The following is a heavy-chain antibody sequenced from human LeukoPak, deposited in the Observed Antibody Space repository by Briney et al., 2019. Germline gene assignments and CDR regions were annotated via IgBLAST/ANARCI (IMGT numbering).Heavy chain of an antibody. J-gene: IGHJ4*02. D-gene: IGHD3-16*01. V-gene: IGHV3-21*01. CDR2: ISSSSTYI. CDR1: GFTFSSYT. CDR3: ARDLGSSANY. Sequence: PGRSLRLSCAASGFTFSSYTMNGVRQAPGKGLEWVSSISSSSTYIYYADSVKGRFTISRDNAKNSLYLQMNSLRAEDTAVYYCARDLGSSANYWGQGTLVTVSS.